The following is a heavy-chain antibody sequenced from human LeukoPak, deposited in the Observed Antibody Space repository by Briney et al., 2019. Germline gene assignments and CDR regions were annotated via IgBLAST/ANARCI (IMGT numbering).Heavy chain of an antibody. V-gene: IGHV3-30-3*01. CDR3: ARGLHYSSYGMDV. CDR2: ITNDGSNK. Sequence: PGGSLRLSCAASGFXFSSYTMHWVRQAPGKGLEWVAFITNDGSNKYYADSVKGRFTISRDSSKNTLYLQMNSLRAEDTAVYYCARGLHYSSYGMDVWGQGTTVTVSS. CDR1: GFXFSSYT. D-gene: IGHD2-21*01. J-gene: IGHJ6*02.